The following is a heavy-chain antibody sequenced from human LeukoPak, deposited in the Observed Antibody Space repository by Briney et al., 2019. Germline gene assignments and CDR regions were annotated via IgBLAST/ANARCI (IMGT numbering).Heavy chain of an antibody. J-gene: IGHJ6*03. CDR3: ARDLGIAARPGYVGDYSYPLDV. D-gene: IGHD6-6*01. Sequence: SVKVSCKASGGTFSSYAISWVRQAPGQGLEWMGGIIPIFGTANYAQKFQGRVTITADESTSTAYTELSSLRSEDTAVYYCARDLGIAARPGYVGDYSYPLDVWGKGTTVTVSS. CDR2: IIPIFGTA. V-gene: IGHV1-69*01. CDR1: GGTFSSYA.